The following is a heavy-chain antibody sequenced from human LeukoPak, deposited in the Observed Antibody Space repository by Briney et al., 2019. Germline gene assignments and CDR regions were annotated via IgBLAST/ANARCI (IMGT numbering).Heavy chain of an antibody. Sequence: GGSLRLSCAAPGFTFSSYWMSWVRQAPGKGLEWVANIKQDGSEKYYVDSVKGRFTLSRDNAKNFLYMQMNCLSAETTSLYYSASGSYPDYFDYWGQGTLVTVSS. CDR1: GFTFSSYW. V-gene: IGHV3-7*01. CDR3: ASGSYPDYFDY. J-gene: IGHJ4*02. D-gene: IGHD1-26*01. CDR2: IKQDGSEK.